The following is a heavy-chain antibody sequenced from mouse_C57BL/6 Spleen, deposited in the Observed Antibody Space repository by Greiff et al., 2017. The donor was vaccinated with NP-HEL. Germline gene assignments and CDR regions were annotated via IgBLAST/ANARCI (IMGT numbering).Heavy chain of an antibody. V-gene: IGHV1-15*01. Sequence: VQVVESGAELVRPGASVTLSCKASGYTFTDYEMHWVKQTPVHGLEWIGAIDPETGGTAYNQKFKGKAILTADKSSSTAYMELRSLTSEDSAVYYCTRGSSSVNYFGYWGQGTSLSVSA. CDR3: TRGSSSVNYFGY. J-gene: IGHJ2*03. CDR2: IDPETGGT. D-gene: IGHD1-1*01. CDR1: GYTFTDYE.